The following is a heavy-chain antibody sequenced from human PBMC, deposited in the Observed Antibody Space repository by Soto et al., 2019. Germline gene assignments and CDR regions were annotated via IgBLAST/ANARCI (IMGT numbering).Heavy chain of an antibody. CDR3: AKGGRCFDY. J-gene: IGHJ4*02. CDR2: IYYRGSN. D-gene: IGHD3-16*01. Sequence: SESLSLPCTASGSSISNYYCSWIRQPPGKGLELIGYIYYRGSNNYNPSLKSRVTISVDTSKNQFSLKLSSVTAADTAVYYCAKGGRCFDYWGPGTLVTVSS. V-gene: IGHV4-59*03. CDR1: GSSISNYY.